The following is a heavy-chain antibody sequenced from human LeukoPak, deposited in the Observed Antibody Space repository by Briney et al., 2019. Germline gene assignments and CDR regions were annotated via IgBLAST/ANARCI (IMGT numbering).Heavy chain of an antibody. J-gene: IGHJ4*02. CDR3: AKERKTYDFWSGYSFDY. CDR2: ISGSGGST. Sequence: GGSLRLSCAASGFTFSSYAMSWVRQAPGKGLEWVSAISGSGGSTYYADSVEGRFTISRDNSKNTLYLQMNSLRAEDTAVYYCAKERKTYDFWSGYSFDYWGQGTLVTVSS. CDR1: GFTFSSYA. D-gene: IGHD3-3*01. V-gene: IGHV3-23*01.